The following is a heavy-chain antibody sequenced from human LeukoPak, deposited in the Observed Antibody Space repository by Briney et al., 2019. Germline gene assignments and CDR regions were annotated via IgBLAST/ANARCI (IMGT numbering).Heavy chain of an antibody. D-gene: IGHD5-12*01. CDR2: IWYDGSNK. CDR3: ARAYSGFSSRGFDY. V-gene: IGHV3-33*01. CDR1: GFTFNSYG. J-gene: IGHJ4*02. Sequence: HPGMSRRLSCAASGFTFNSYGMHWVRKAQGKGLEWVADIWYDGSNKYYADSVKGRFTISRDTSKNTVSLQMTGLRADDTAVYYCARAYSGFSSRGFDYWGQGTLVSVSS.